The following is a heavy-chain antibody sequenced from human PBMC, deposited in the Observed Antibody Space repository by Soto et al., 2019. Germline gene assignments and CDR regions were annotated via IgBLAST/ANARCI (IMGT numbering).Heavy chain of an antibody. CDR1: GGSISSSSYY. D-gene: IGHD3-22*01. CDR2: IYYSGST. Sequence: SETLSLTCTVSGGSISSSSYYWGWIRQPPGKGLEWIGSIYYSGSTYYNPSLKSRVTISVDTSKNQFSLKLSSVTAADTAVYYCARQALSSIVVVTPFDYWGQGTLVTVSS. V-gene: IGHV4-39*01. CDR3: ARQALSSIVVVTPFDY. J-gene: IGHJ4*02.